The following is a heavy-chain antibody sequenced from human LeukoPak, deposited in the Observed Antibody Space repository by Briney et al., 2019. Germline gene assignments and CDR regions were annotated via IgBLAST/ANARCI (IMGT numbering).Heavy chain of an antibody. CDR3: AKALSYPDGGTTFDYDY. CDR2: IKQEGGQI. Sequence: GGSLRLSCAASGFIFRTYWMTCFRQAPGKGREWVANIKQEGGQIYYVDSVKGRFTISRDNARKDMYLQINSLRAEDTAVYYCAKALSYPDGGTTFDYDYWGQGTLVTVSS. J-gene: IGHJ4*02. V-gene: IGHV3-7*01. CDR1: GFIFRTYW. D-gene: IGHD4-23*01.